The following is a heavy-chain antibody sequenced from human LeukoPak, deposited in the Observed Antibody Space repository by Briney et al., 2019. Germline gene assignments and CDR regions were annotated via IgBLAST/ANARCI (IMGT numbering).Heavy chain of an antibody. Sequence: PLASVKVSCKASGYTFTSYGISWVRQAPGQGLEWMGWISAHDGNTNHAQKLQGRVIMTTDTSTSTAYMELRSLTSDDTAVYYCARWQQLGDFDYWGQGTLVTVSS. D-gene: IGHD6-13*01. CDR1: GYTFTSYG. CDR2: ISAHDGNT. V-gene: IGHV1-18*01. CDR3: ARWQQLGDFDY. J-gene: IGHJ4*02.